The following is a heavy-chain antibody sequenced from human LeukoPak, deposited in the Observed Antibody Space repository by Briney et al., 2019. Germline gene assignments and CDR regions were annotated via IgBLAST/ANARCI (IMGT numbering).Heavy chain of an antibody. D-gene: IGHD1-26*01. J-gene: IGHJ3*02. Sequence: ASVKVSRKASGGTFSSYAITWVRQAPGQGLELMGGIIPIFDTTNYAQKFQGRVSITADKSTSTAYMELSSLRSEDTAVYYCAREDDTGRYMGDDAFDIWGQGTMVTVSS. CDR2: IIPIFDTT. V-gene: IGHV1-69*06. CDR1: GGTFSSYA. CDR3: AREDDTGRYMGDDAFDI.